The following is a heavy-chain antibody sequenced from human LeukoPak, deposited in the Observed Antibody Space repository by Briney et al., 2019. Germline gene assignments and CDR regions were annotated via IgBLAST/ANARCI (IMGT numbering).Heavy chain of an antibody. Sequence: GGSLRLSCAASGFIFKDYWMIWVRQAPGKGLEWVANIKQDGSEKYYVDSVKGRFTISRDNAKNSLYLQMNTLRAEDTAMYYCAKDAQPRSRWFDPWGQGTLVTVSS. V-gene: IGHV3-7*03. CDR3: AKDAQPRSRWFDP. CDR2: IKQDGSEK. D-gene: IGHD3-16*01. J-gene: IGHJ5*02. CDR1: GFIFKDYW.